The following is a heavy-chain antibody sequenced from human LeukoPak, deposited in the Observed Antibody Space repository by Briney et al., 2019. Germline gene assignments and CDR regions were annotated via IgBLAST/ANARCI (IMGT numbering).Heavy chain of an antibody. CDR2: IKQDGSEK. V-gene: IGHV3-7*01. D-gene: IGHD2-15*01. CDR3: ARDAGYCSGGSCSDPFDY. Sequence: AGGSLRPSCAASGFTFSTYWMSWLRQAPGKGLEWVANIKQDGSEKYYVDSVKGRFTISRDNAKNSLYLQMNSLRAEDTAVDYCARDAGYCSGGSCSDPFDYWGQGTLVTVSS. J-gene: IGHJ4*02. CDR1: GFTFSTYW.